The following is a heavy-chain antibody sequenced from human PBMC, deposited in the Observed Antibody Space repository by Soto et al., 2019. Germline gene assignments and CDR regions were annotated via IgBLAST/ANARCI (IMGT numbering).Heavy chain of an antibody. CDR2: INHSGST. CDR3: ARGLKKRDTMVRGVIISRSYYYYMDV. Sequence: LSLTCAVYGGSFSGYYWSWIRQPPGKGLEWIGEINHSGSTNYNPSLKSRVTISVDTSKNQFPLKLSSVTAADTAVYYCARGLKKRDTMVRGVIISRSYYYYMDVWGKGTTVTVSS. J-gene: IGHJ6*03. V-gene: IGHV4-34*01. CDR1: GGSFSGYY. D-gene: IGHD3-10*01.